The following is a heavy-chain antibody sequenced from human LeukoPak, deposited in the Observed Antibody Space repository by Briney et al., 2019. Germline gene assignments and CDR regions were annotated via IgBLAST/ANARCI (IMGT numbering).Heavy chain of an antibody. Sequence: PGGSLRLSCAASGFSFSTRWMSWVRQSPGKGLEWVASIREDGSEKYYVDSARGRLTVSRDNAKNSLYLQMNSLRVEDTAVYYCVRECPETTMAYFDYWGQGTPVTVFS. D-gene: IGHD5-24*01. CDR3: VRECPETTMAYFDY. J-gene: IGHJ4*02. V-gene: IGHV3-7*03. CDR1: GFSFSTRW. CDR2: IREDGSEK.